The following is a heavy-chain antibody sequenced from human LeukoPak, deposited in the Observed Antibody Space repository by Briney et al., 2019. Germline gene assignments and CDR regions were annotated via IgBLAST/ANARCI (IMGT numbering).Heavy chain of an antibody. CDR2: IYGSGST. V-gene: IGHV4-59*01. Sequence: SETLSLTCTVSGGSTSSYYWSWIRQPPGKGLEWIGFIYGSGSTNYNPSLKSRVTISVDTSKNQFSLKLSSVTAADTAMYYCVLYSSSSDYWGQGTLVTVSS. CDR3: VLYSSSSDY. J-gene: IGHJ4*02. D-gene: IGHD6-6*01. CDR1: GGSTSSYY.